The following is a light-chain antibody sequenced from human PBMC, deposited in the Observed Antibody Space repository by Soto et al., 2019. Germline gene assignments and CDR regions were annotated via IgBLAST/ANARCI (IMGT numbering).Light chain of an antibody. J-gene: IGKJ5*01. CDR2: GAS. CDR1: QSVSSSNY. Sequence: EIVLTQSPGTLSLSPGERATLSCRASQSVSSSNYLAWYQQKPGQSPKLLIYGASSRATGIPDRFSGSGSGTDFTLTISRLEPEDFAVYYCQQYGSPITFGQGTRLEIK. CDR3: QQYGSPIT. V-gene: IGKV3-20*01.